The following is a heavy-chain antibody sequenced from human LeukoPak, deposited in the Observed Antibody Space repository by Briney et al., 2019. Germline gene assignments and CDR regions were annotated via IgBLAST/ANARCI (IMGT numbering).Heavy chain of an antibody. Sequence: SETLSLTCTVSGGSISGYYWSWIRQSAGKGPEWIGRIYASGTTNYSPSLKSRVTMSVDTSKNQFSLKLTSVTAADTAVYYCAREASAGRHIFRNYYGVDVWGQGISVSVSS. CDR3: AREASAGRHIFRNYYGVDV. D-gene: IGHD6-13*01. J-gene: IGHJ6*02. CDR1: GGSISGYY. V-gene: IGHV4-4*07. CDR2: IYASGTT.